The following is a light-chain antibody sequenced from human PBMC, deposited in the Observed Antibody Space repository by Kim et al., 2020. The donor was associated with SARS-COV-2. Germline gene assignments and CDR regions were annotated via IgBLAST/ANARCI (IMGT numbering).Light chain of an antibody. J-gene: IGLJ2*01. Sequence: TGKTARITCEGNDIETKSVRWYQARPGQAHVMVIYYNTDRPSGIPERVSGSNSGNTATLTISGVEAGDEADYYCQVWDRSSDYVFFGGGTQLTVL. CDR3: QVWDRSSDYVF. CDR2: YNT. V-gene: IGLV3-21*04. CDR1: DIETKS.